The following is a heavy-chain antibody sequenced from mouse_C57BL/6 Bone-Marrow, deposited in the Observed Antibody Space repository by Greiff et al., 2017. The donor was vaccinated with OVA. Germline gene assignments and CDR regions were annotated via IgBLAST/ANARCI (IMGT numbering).Heavy chain of an antibody. Sequence: EVNVVESGGGLVKPGGSLKLSCAASGFTFSSYAMSWVRQTPEKRLEWVATISDGGSYTYYPDNVKGRFTISRDNAKNNLYLQMSHLKSEDTAMYYCARDLPGANYAMDYWGQGTSVTVSS. CDR2: ISDGGSYT. CDR3: ARDLPGANYAMDY. V-gene: IGHV5-4*01. D-gene: IGHD2-1*01. CDR1: GFTFSSYA. J-gene: IGHJ4*01.